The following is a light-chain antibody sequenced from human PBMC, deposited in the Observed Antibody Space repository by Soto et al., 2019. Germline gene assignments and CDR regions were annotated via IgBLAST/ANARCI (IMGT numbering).Light chain of an antibody. J-gene: IGLJ1*01. CDR3: SSHTTSSHYV. CDR2: DVY. CDR1: RTDVDGYDY. Sequence: QSVLTQPASVSGSPGQSIAISCTGVRTDVDGYDYVSWYQQHPGQAPQLIIYDVYNRPSGVSHRFSGSKSGNTASLTISGLQADDEADYYCSSHTTSSHYVFGTGTKVTVL. V-gene: IGLV2-14*03.